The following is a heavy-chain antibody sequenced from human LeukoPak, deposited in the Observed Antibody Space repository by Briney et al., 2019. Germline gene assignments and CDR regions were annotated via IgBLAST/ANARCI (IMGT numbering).Heavy chain of an antibody. Sequence: GGSLRLSCAASGFTFSSYDMHWVRQAPGKGLEWVSGCGTAGDTYYPGSIKGRFTFSRENAKNSLFLQMNGLRVGDTAVYYCARGSYCSGGACSPVGAFDIWGQGTVVTVSS. V-gene: IGHV3-13*01. CDR1: GFTFSSYD. J-gene: IGHJ3*02. CDR3: ARGSYCSGGACSPVGAFDI. CDR2: CGTAGDT. D-gene: IGHD2-15*01.